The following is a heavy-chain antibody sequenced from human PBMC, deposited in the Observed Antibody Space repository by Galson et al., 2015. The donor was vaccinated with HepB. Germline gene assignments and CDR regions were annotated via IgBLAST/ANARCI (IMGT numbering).Heavy chain of an antibody. CDR1: GSTFTDYY. V-gene: IGHV1-2*02. CDR3: AIIVGVTTMDS. Sequence: SVKVSCKASGSTFTDYYMNWVRQAPGQGLEWMGWINPSSGGTNYAQKFQGRVTMTRDTSISTAYLALSSLRSEDTAVYYCAIIVGVTTMDSWGQGTLVTVSS. D-gene: IGHD1-26*01. CDR2: INPSSGGT. J-gene: IGHJ4*02.